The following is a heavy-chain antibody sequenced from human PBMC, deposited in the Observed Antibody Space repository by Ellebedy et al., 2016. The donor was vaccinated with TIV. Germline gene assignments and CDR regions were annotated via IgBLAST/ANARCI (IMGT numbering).Heavy chain of an antibody. V-gene: IGHV4-39*07. J-gene: IGHJ4*02. CDR2: IFYGGSN. D-gene: IGHD3-22*01. CDR3: ARYGHYNSDGYYHRYLDY. CDR1: GGSISSGNYY. Sequence: MPSETLSLTCTVSGGSISSGNYYWGWIRQPPGKCLESIGNIFYGGSNSYHPSLKSRVTISVDTSKNQFSLKLSYVTAADTAVYYCARYGHYNSDGYYHRYLDYWGQGTLVTVSS.